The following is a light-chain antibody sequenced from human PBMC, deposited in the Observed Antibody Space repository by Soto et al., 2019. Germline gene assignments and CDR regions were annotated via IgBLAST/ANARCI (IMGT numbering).Light chain of an antibody. CDR3: SSYTSSSTNV. J-gene: IGLJ1*01. Sequence: QSVLTQPASVSGSPGQSITISCTGTSSDVGGYNYVSWYQQHPGKAPKLMIYEVSNRPSGVSNRFSGSKSGNTASLTISGLQAEDEADYYCSSYTSSSTNVFGTGTKVTAL. V-gene: IGLV2-14*01. CDR1: SSDVGGYNY. CDR2: EVS.